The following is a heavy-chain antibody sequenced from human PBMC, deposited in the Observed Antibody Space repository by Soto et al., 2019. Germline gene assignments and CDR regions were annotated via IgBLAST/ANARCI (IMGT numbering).Heavy chain of an antibody. D-gene: IGHD3-16*02. J-gene: IGHJ4*02. CDR2: IIPIFGTA. V-gene: IGHV1-69*13. CDR3: ARDRGDYVWGSYRSFDY. Sequence: SVQVSCKASSGTFSSYAISWVRQAPGQGLEWMGGIIPIFGTANYAQKFQGRVTITADESTSTAYMELSSLRSEDTAVYYCARDRGDYVWGSYRSFDYWGQGTLVTVSS. CDR1: SGTFSSYA.